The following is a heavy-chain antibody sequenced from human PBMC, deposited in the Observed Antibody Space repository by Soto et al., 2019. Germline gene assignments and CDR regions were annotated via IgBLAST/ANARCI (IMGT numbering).Heavy chain of an antibody. J-gene: IGHJ6*02. CDR1: GDXVSSNSAA. D-gene: IGHD3-10*01. Sequence: PXQXLSLTCAISGDXVSSNSAAWNWIRQSPSRGLEWLGSTYYRSKWYNDYEVSVKSRITIKPDTSKNQFSLQLNSVTPEDTAVYYCARVDLWFGDYGMDVWGQGTTVTVSS. CDR2: TYYRSKWYN. V-gene: IGHV6-1*01. CDR3: ARVDLWFGDYGMDV.